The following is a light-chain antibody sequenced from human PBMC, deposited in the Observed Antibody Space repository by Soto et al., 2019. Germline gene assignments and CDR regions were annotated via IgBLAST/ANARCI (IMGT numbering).Light chain of an antibody. CDR3: QHRSNWPLT. V-gene: IGKV3-11*01. Sequence: EIVLTQSPATLSLFPGERATLSCRASQSVRTYLAWYQQKPGQAPRLLISDASKKATGIPDRFSGSGSGTDFTLTISSLEPEDFAVYYCQHRSNWPLTFGGGTKVEIK. CDR2: DAS. CDR1: QSVRTY. J-gene: IGKJ4*01.